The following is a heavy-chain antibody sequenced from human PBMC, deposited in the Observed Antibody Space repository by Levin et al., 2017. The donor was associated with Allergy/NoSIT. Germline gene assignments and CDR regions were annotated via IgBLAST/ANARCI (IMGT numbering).Heavy chain of an antibody. J-gene: IGHJ2*01. D-gene: IGHD4-17*01. CDR2: IYYSGTT. CDR3: ARQRPMTTVTLYGYFDR. CDR1: GGSISSSSYY. Sequence: SETLSLTCTVSGGSISSSSYYWGWIRQPPGKGLEWIGTIYYSGTTYYNPSLKRRVTISVDTSKNQFSLKLSSVTAADTAVYYCARQRPMTTVTLYGYFDRWGRGTLVTVSS. V-gene: IGHV4-39*01.